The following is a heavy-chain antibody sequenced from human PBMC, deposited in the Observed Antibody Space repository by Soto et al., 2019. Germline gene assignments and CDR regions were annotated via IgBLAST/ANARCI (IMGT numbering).Heavy chain of an antibody. CDR3: ARDVSPGSSGWSFDAIEI. D-gene: IGHD6-25*01. V-gene: IGHV3-7*01. Sequence: QLVESGGGLVQPGGSLRLSCEASGFTFDNYWMTWVRQAPGKGLEWVANIKRDGSGGSYLDSVRGRFTVSRDNARNSLYLQMNCLRAEDTALYYCARDVSPGSSGWSFDAIEIWGQGTLMTVSS. CDR1: GFTFDNYW. CDR2: IKRDGSGG. J-gene: IGHJ3*02.